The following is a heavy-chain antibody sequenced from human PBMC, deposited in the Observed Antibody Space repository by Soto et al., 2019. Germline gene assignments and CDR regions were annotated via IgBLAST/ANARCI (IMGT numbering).Heavy chain of an antibody. CDR3: ARDSLFSGKYFQH. J-gene: IGHJ1*01. V-gene: IGHV4-59*01. Sequence: ETLSLTCTVSGGSMNNYFWSWIRQPPGKGLEWIGYFYNSGTTNSGTTNYNPSLKSRVTISADTSKNQFSLELRSVTAADTAVYYCARDSLFSGKYFQHWGQGTLVTVSS. CDR1: GGSMNNYF. CDR2: FYNSGTT. D-gene: IGHD5-12*01.